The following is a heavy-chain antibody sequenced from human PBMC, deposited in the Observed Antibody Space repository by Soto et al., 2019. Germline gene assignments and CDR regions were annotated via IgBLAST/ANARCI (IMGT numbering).Heavy chain of an antibody. CDR2: IYYSGST. CDR1: GGAISSGGYY. Sequence: QVQLQESGPGLVKPSQTLSLTCTVSGGAISSGGYYWSWIRQHPGKGLEWIGYIYYSGSTYYNPSLKSRVTISVDTSKNQFSLKLSSVTAADTAVYYCARGGHYYDSSGYWDAFDIWGQGTMVTVSS. D-gene: IGHD3-22*01. CDR3: ARGGHYYDSSGYWDAFDI. J-gene: IGHJ3*02. V-gene: IGHV4-31*03.